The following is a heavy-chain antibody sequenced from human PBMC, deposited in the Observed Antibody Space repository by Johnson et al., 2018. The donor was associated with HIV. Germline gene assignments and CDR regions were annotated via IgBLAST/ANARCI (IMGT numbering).Heavy chain of an antibody. CDR2: ISYDGSNK. CDR3: ARDPYDSSGYYFDDAFDI. V-gene: IGHV3-30*04. D-gene: IGHD3-22*01. Sequence: QVQLVESGGGVVQPGRSLRLSCSASGFTFSSSAMHWVRQAPGKGLEWVAVISYDGSNKYYADSVKGRFTISRDNSKNTLYLQMNSLRAEDTAVYYCARDPYDSSGYYFDDAFDIWGQGTMVTVSS. CDR1: GFTFSSSA. J-gene: IGHJ3*02.